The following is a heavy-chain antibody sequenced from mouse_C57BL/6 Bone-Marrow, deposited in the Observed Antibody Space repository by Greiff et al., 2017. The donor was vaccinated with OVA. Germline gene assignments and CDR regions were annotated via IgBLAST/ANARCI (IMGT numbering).Heavy chain of an antibody. CDR2: IYPGDGYT. CDR3: ARGGY. J-gene: IGHJ3*01. Sequence: QVQLQQSGAELVKPAASVKISCTASGYAFSNYWMNWVKQRPGKGLEWIGQIYPGDGYTNYNANFKSKDTLTADKSSSTAYMHHSILTSEDSAVYYCARGGYWGKGTLVTVSA. V-gene: IGHV1-80*01. CDR1: GYAFSNYW.